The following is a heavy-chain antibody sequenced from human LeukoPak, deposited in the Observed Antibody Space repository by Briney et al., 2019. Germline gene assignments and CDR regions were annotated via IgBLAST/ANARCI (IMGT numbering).Heavy chain of an antibody. Sequence: SETLSLTCTVSSDSISSTYYYWGWIRQSPDTGLEWIGTFHYSGSNYYNPSLKSRITLSVDTSKNQFSLSLISVTAADTAVYFCARQATFGYAYAYYFDLWGQGTLVTVSP. J-gene: IGHJ4*02. CDR1: SDSISSTYYY. D-gene: IGHD3-16*01. V-gene: IGHV4-39*01. CDR2: FHYSGSN. CDR3: ARQATFGYAYAYYFDL.